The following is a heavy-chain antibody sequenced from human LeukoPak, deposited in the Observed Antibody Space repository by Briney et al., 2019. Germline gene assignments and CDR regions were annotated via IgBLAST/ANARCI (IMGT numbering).Heavy chain of an antibody. D-gene: IGHD3-22*01. CDR1: GYTFTSYY. CDR3: ARDPGGSSGYYYPSDY. J-gene: IGHJ4*02. Sequence: ASVKVSCKASGYTFTSYYMHWVRQAPGQGLEWMGIINPSGGSTSYAQKFQGRVTMTRDTSTSTVYMELSSLRSEDTAVYYCARDPGGSSGYYYPSDYWGRGTLVTVSS. V-gene: IGHV1-46*01. CDR2: INPSGGST.